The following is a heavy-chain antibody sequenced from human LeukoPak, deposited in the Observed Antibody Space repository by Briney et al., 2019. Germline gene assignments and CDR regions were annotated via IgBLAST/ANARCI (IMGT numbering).Heavy chain of an antibody. Sequence: PGGSLRLSCAASGFTFTDYWMHWVRQAPGKGLVWVSRISADGRMTDYEDSVKGRFTVSRDNAKNTLYLQMNRVGAEATAVYYCANGGFTYGPATLGAYYIGGQGTMVPVSS. CDR2: ISADGRMT. V-gene: IGHV3-74*01. CDR3: ANGGFTYGPATLGAYYI. CDR1: GFTFTDYW. D-gene: IGHD4-23*01. J-gene: IGHJ3*02.